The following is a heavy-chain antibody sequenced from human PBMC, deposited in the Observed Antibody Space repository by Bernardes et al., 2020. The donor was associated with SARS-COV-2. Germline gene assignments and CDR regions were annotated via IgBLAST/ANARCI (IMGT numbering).Heavy chain of an antibody. CDR1: GDTFSRYP. CDR3: ARGTEEATWGAFDI. Sequence: SVKVSCKASGDTFSRYPITWVRQAPGQGLEWMGGVIPIFGTPNYAQKFQGRVSITADELTNTVHMDLSSLRSDDTAVYYCARGTEEATWGAFDIWGQGTMVTVSS. D-gene: IGHD3-16*01. V-gene: IGHV1-69*13. J-gene: IGHJ3*02. CDR2: VIPIFGTP.